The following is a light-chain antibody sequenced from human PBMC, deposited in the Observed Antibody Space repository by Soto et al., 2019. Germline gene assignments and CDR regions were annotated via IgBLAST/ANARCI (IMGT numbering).Light chain of an antibody. J-gene: IGLJ2*01. CDR3: QVWDNSVV. Sequence: SYELTQPLSVSVALGQTARITCGGNNIGYKNVHWYQQKPGQAPVVVIYRDKNRPSGIPERFSGSNSGNTATLTISRAQAGDEADYYCQVWDNSVVFGGGTKVTVL. CDR1: NIGYKN. CDR2: RDK. V-gene: IGLV3-9*01.